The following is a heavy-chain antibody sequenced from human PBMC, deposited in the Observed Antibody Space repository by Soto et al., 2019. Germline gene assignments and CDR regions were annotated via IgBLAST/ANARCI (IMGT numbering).Heavy chain of an antibody. CDR2: IWYDGSNK. CDR3: ARETRLFRASLDY. CDR1: GFTFSSYG. Sequence: GGSLRLSCAASGFTFSSYGMHWVRQAPGKGLEWVAVIWYDGSNKCYADSVKGRFTISRDNSKNTLYLQMNSLRAEDTAVYYCARETRLFRASLDYWGQGTLVTVSS. D-gene: IGHD3-22*01. J-gene: IGHJ4*02. V-gene: IGHV3-33*01.